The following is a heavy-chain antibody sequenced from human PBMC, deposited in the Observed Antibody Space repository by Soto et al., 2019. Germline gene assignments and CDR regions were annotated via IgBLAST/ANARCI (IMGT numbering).Heavy chain of an antibody. J-gene: IGHJ4*02. V-gene: IGHV3-23*01. CDR1: GLTSSTYA. D-gene: IGHD4-17*01. CDR2: ISGSGGNT. CDR3: AKRLTTVTTVDAC. Sequence: GGSLRLSCAASGLTSSTYAMSWVLQAPGKGLEWASGISGSGGNTYYADSVKGRFTISRDNSKNMLYLQMNSLRAEDTAVYYCAKRLTTVTTVDACWGQGTLVAVS.